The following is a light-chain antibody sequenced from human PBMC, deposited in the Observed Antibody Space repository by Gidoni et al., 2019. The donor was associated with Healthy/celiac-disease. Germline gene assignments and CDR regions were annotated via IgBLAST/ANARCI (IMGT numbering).Light chain of an antibody. CDR2: WAS. J-gene: IGKJ4*01. CDR1: QSVLYSSNNKNY. CDR3: QQYYSTPLT. V-gene: IGKV4-1*01. Sequence: DIVMTQSPDSLAVSLGERATINCKSSQSVLYSSNNKNYLAWYQQKPGQPPKLLIYWASTRESGVPDRFSGSGSGTDFTLTISSLQAEDVAVYYCQQYYSTPLTFGAXTKVEIK.